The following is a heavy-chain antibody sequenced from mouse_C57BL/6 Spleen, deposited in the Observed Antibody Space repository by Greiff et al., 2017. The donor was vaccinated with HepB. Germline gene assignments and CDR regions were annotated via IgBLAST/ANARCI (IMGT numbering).Heavy chain of an antibody. D-gene: IGHD1-1*01. Sequence: EVKLVESEGGLVQPGSSMKLSCTASGFTFSDYYMAWVRQVPEKGLEWVANINYDGSSTYYLDSLKSRFIISRDNAKNILYLQMSSLKSEDTATYYCARDKSYYYGSIDWYFDVWGTGTTVTVSS. CDR2: INYDGSST. CDR3: ARDKSYYYGSIDWYFDV. J-gene: IGHJ1*03. CDR1: GFTFSDYY. V-gene: IGHV5-16*01.